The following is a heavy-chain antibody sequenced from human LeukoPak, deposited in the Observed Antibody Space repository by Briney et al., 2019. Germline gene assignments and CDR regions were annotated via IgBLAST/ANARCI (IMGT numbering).Heavy chain of an antibody. D-gene: IGHD3-16*02. CDR3: ARGRPGSYRRKLDY. J-gene: IGHJ4*02. Sequence: SWTLSLTCAVCGGSFSCCYWSGIPQPPWKGLEGIGEINHSGRTKYNQSLKSRVTISVDTSKNQFSLKLSSVTAADTAVYYCARGRPGSYRRKLDYWGQGTLVTVSS. CDR1: GGSFSCCY. CDR2: INHSGRT. V-gene: IGHV4-34*01.